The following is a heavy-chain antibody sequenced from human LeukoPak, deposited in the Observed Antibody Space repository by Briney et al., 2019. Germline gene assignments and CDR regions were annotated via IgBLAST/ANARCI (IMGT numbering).Heavy chain of an antibody. J-gene: IGHJ6*03. D-gene: IGHD6-13*01. V-gene: IGHV4-59*01. CDR3: ARVHGIAAAGVKSKYYYYYYMDV. CDR1: GGSISSYY. CDR2: IYYSGST. Sequence: PSETLSLTCTVSGGSISSYYWSWIRQPPGKGLGWIGYIYYSGSTNYNPSLKSRVTISVDTSKNQFSLKLSSVTAADTAVYYCARVHGIAAAGVKSKYYYYYYMDVWGKGTTVTVSS.